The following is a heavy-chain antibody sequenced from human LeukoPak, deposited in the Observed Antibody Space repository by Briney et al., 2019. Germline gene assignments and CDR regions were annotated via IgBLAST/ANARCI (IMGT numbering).Heavy chain of an antibody. CDR2: VYRSGSA. V-gene: IGHV4-39*01. Sequence: SETLSLTCNVSGDSVTSDNFYWAWIRQPPGKGPEWIGTVYRSGSAYHNPSLKSRLTISIDTSKNQFSLKLSSVTAADTAVYYCARHKYSSGWPPEGAFDIWGQGTMVTVSS. D-gene: IGHD6-19*01. CDR3: ARHKYSSGWPPEGAFDI. J-gene: IGHJ3*02. CDR1: GDSVTSDNFY.